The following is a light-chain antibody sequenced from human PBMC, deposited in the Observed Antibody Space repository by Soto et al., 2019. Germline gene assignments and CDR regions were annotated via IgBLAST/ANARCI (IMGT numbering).Light chain of an antibody. CDR2: KAS. V-gene: IGKV1-5*03. Sequence: DIQMTQSPSTLSASVGDRVTITCRASQSISSWLAWYQQKPGKAPKLLIYKASNLESGVPSRFSGSGSGTEFTLTISSLQPDDFATYYCQQSYSTTFTFGPGTKVDIK. J-gene: IGKJ3*01. CDR1: QSISSW. CDR3: QQSYSTTFT.